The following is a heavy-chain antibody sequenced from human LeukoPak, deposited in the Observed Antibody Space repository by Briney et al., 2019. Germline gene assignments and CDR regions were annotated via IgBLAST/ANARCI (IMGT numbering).Heavy chain of an antibody. J-gene: IGHJ4*02. V-gene: IGHV1-2*02. CDR1: GYTFTDHS. D-gene: IGHD2-21*01. CDR3: ARSLFVAFTD. Sequence: ASLKVSCRASGYTFTDHSIHWVRQAPGQGLEWMGYVDPSNDDTNYAPKFHDRVTMTGDTSIRTAYMELSRLTSDDTAVYYCARSLFVAFTDLGQGTLVIVSS. CDR2: VDPSNDDT.